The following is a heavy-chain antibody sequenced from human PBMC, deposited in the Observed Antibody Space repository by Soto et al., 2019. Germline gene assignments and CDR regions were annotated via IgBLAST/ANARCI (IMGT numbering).Heavy chain of an antibody. V-gene: IGHV1-18*01. CDR2: ISVDNGNT. Sequence: ALVKSSCNASGYTFTTHGITWLRQAPGQGLEWMAWISVDNGNTNYAQNFQGRLAMTTDTATSTAYMELASLRSDDTALYYCARFRNEHSYMSYYFDSWGQGTLVTVSS. CDR3: ARFRNEHSYMSYYFDS. D-gene: IGHD5-18*01. J-gene: IGHJ4*02. CDR1: GYTFTTHG.